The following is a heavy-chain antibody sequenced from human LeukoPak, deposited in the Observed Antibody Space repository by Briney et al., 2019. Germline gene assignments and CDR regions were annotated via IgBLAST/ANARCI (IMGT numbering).Heavy chain of an antibody. CDR1: GYSFTTYW. D-gene: IGHD6-13*01. CDR2: IYPGDSDT. V-gene: IGHV5-51*01. CDR3: ASAYSSSWYQYFQH. J-gene: IGHJ1*01. Sequence: GESLKISCKGSGYSFTTYWIAWVRQMPGKGLEWMGIIYPGDSDTRYSPSFQGQVTISADKSISTAYLQWSSLKASDTAMYYCASAYSSSWYQYFQHWGQGTLVTVSS.